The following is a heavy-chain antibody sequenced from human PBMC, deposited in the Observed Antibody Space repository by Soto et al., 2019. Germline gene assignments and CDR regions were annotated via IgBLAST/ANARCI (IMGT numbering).Heavy chain of an antibody. Sequence: PSEALSLTSTASGGSISNYYWSWIRQPPGKGLELIVYIYYGGSTNYAPSLKSRVTISVDTSKNPFSLKLSSVTAADTAVYYCASVGTYKLLSGSSFAFDIWRQGTMVTVSS. V-gene: IGHV4-59*01. CDR2: IYYGGST. CDR3: ASVGTYKLLSGSSFAFDI. CDR1: GGSISNYY. J-gene: IGHJ3*02. D-gene: IGHD1-26*01.